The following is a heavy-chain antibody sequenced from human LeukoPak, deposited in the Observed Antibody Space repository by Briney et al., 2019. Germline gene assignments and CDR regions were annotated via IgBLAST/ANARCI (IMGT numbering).Heavy chain of an antibody. CDR2: ISGSSTII. V-gene: IGHV3-48*01. D-gene: IGHD3-10*01. CDR3: AKDRYYYGSGSYPDY. Sequence: GGSLRLSCAASGFTFSNYNMNWVRQAPGKGLEWVAYISGSSTIIYYADSVRGRFTVSRDNAKSSLYLQMNSLRAEDTAVYYCAKDRYYYGSGSYPDYWGQGTLVTVSS. J-gene: IGHJ4*02. CDR1: GFTFSNYN.